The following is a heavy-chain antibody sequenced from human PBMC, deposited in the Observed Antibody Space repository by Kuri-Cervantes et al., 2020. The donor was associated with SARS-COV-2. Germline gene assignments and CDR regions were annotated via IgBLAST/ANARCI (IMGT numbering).Heavy chain of an antibody. Sequence: SETLSLTCTVSGGSTSSSSYYWSWIRQPPGKGLEWIGEINHSGSTNYNPSLKSRVTISVDTSKNQFSLKLSSVTAADTAVYYCARGDIVVVVASLKYYYGMDVWGQGTTVTVSS. D-gene: IGHD2-15*01. CDR2: INHSGST. V-gene: IGHV4-39*07. CDR3: ARGDIVVVVASLKYYYGMDV. CDR1: GGSTSSSSYY. J-gene: IGHJ6*02.